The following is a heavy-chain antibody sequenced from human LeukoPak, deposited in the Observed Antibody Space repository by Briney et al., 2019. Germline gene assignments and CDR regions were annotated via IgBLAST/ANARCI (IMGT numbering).Heavy chain of an antibody. CDR1: GFTFSDYY. J-gene: IGHJ4*02. Sequence: GGSLRLSCAASGFTFSDYYMSWIRQAPGKGLEWVGRIKSKTDGGTTDYAAPVKGRFTISRDDSKNTLYLQMNSLKTEDTAVYYCTTVPDIVATTIDYWGQGTLVTVSS. V-gene: IGHV3-15*01. CDR3: TTVPDIVATTIDY. D-gene: IGHD5-12*01. CDR2: IKSKTDGGTT.